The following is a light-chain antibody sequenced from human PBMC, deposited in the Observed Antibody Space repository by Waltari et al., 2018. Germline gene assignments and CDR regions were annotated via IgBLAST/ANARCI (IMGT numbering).Light chain of an antibody. CDR2: GDT. J-gene: IGLJ2*01. CDR3: QAYDSGLGGVL. V-gene: IGLV1-40*01. CDR1: SSNIGAGYR. Sequence: QSVLTQPPSVSGAPGQRVTVSGTGSSSNIGAGYRVHWYQQGQGSAPKLLIYGDTNRPSGVPDRFSASKSGTSASLAIAGLLAEDEAEYYCQAYDSGLGGVLFGGGTKLTVL.